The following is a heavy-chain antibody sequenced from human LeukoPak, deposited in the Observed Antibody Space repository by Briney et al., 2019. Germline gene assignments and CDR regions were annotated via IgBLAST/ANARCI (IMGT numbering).Heavy chain of an antibody. Sequence: GGSLRLSCAASGFTFSNAWMSWVRQAPGKGLEWVGRIKSKTDGGTTDYAAPVKGRFTISRDDSKNTLYLQMNSLKTEDTAVYYCAKASPIYSSGWYYHFDYWGQGTLVTVSS. CDR1: GFTFSNAW. CDR3: AKASPIYSSGWYYHFDY. D-gene: IGHD6-19*01. J-gene: IGHJ4*02. CDR2: IKSKTDGGTT. V-gene: IGHV3-15*01.